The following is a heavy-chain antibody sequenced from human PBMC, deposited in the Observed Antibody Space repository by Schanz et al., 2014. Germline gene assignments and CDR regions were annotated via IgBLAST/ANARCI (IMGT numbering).Heavy chain of an antibody. CDR3: ARGDPVADLDY. CDR1: GFTFSSYS. J-gene: IGHJ4*02. CDR2: ISSNGGST. Sequence: VQLVESGGGLVQPGGSLRLSCSASGFTFSSYSMYWVRQAPGKGLEYVSVISSNGGSTDFADSVKGRFTISRDNSKNTMYLHMNSLRGESTGMYYCARGDPVADLDYWGRGTLVTVSS. V-gene: IGHV3-64*04.